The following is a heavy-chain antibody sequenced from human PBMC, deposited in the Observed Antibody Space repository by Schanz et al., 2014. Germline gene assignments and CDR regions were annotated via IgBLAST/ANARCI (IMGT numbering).Heavy chain of an antibody. CDR3: ARDLLVSHYDFWSGNDY. CDR2: IGGSGDST. D-gene: IGHD3-3*01. J-gene: IGHJ4*02. CDR1: GFTFSNHA. Sequence: EVQLLESGGGLVQPGGSLRLSCIGSGFTFSNHALSWVRQAPGKGLEWVSGIGGSGDSTHYADSVKGRFIISRDNSKNTLYLQVNSLRAEDTAVYYCARDLLVSHYDFWSGNDYWGQGTLVTVSS. V-gene: IGHV3-23*01.